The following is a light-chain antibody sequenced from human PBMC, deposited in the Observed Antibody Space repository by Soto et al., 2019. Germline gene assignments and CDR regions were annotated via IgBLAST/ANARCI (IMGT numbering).Light chain of an antibody. CDR3: TSPTPGSLYV. CDR1: SSDVGNYNY. CDR2: MVS. J-gene: IGLJ1*01. V-gene: IGLV2-14*01. Sequence: QSALTQPASVSGSPGQSITISCTGTSSDVGNYNYVSWYQQYPGRVPKLLIYMVSNRASGVSNRFSGSKSGNTASLTISGLQAEGEADYFCTSPTPGSLYVFGTGTKVTAL.